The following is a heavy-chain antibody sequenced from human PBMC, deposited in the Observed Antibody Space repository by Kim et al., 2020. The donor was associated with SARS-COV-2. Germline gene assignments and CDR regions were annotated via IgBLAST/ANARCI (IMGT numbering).Heavy chain of an antibody. V-gene: IGHV3-23*01. J-gene: IGHJ4*02. CDR2: GGRK. Sequence: GGRKDNADSVKGRFTNAREKSKNTLYLQMNGLRAEDTAVYYCANAPGYFDYWGQGTLVTVSS. CDR3: ANAPGYFDY.